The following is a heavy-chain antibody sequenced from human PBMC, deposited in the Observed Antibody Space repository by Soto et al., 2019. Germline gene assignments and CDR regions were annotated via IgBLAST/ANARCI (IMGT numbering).Heavy chain of an antibody. CDR1: GLSFSISV. Sequence: GWSCRLSCAASGLSFSISVMDGVRQAPGKGLEWVAMISYDGTDESYADSVKGRFTISRDNSKNAVYLQMNSLRAEDTAVYYSAKQESDWNDQFAYLGQGTLVTVTS. J-gene: IGHJ4*02. CDR2: ISYDGTDE. CDR3: AKQESDWNDQFAY. D-gene: IGHD1-1*01. V-gene: IGHV3-30*18.